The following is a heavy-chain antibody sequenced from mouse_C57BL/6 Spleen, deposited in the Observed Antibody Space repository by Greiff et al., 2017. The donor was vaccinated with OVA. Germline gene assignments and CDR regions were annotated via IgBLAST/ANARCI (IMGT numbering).Heavy chain of an antibody. CDR1: GYTFTDYN. Sequence: EVQLQESGPELVKPGASVKIPCKASGYTFTDYNMDWVKQSHGKSLEWIGDINPNNGGTIYNQKFMGKATLTVDKSSSTAYMELRSLTSEDTAVYYCARSRRSFAYWGQGTLVTVSA. V-gene: IGHV1-18*01. CDR3: ARSRRSFAY. J-gene: IGHJ3*01. CDR2: INPNNGGT.